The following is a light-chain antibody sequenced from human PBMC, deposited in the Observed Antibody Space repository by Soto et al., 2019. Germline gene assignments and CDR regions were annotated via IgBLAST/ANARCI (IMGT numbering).Light chain of an antibody. J-gene: IGKJ3*01. V-gene: IGKV4-1*01. CDR1: QSLLYTSINKNY. CDR2: WAS. Sequence: DIVMTQSPDSLAVSLGERATLNCKSSQSLLYTSINKNYLAWYQQKPGQPPKLLIYWASTRESGVPDRFSGSGSRTDFTLTISSLQAEDVAVYYCQQYYTTPLTFGPGNKVDIK. CDR3: QQYYTTPLT.